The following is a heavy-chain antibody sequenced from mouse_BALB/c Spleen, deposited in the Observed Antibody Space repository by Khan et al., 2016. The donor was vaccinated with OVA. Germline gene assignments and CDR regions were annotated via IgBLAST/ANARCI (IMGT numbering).Heavy chain of an antibody. CDR2: ISSGGTT. Sequence: EVELVESGGGLVKPGGSLKLSCAASGFTFTRYAMSWVRQTPEKRLEWVASISSGGTTYYPDSVKGRFTISRDNARNILYLQMSSLRSEDTAMYYFASLYYGAYWGQGTLVTVSA. D-gene: IGHD2-1*01. J-gene: IGHJ3*01. CDR1: GFTFTRYA. V-gene: IGHV5-6-5*01. CDR3: ASLYYGAY.